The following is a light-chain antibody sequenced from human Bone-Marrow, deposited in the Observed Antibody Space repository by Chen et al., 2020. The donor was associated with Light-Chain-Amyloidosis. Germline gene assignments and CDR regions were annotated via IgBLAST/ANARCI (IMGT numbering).Light chain of an antibody. Sequence: QSVLTQPPSASGTPGQRVTISCSGSSSNIGSNTVNWYQQLPGTAPKLLIYSNNHLPSGVPDRFSGAMSGSSATLPISGLQSEDAADYYCAAWDDSLNGFWVFGGGTKLTVL. J-gene: IGLJ3*02. CDR1: SSNIGSNT. CDR2: SNN. CDR3: AAWDDSLNGFWV. V-gene: IGLV1-44*01.